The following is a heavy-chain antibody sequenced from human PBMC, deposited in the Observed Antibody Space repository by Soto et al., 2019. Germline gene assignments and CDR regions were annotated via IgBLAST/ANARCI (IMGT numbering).Heavy chain of an antibody. CDR3: ARESEAISSNVDY. Sequence: LRLSCAASEFTFTSYSMNWVRQAPGKGLEWVSSISSTTNYIYYGDSMKGRFTISRDNAKNSLYLEINSLIAEDTAVYYCARESEAISSNVDYWGEGSLVTVSS. D-gene: IGHD6-6*01. CDR2: ISSTTNYI. CDR1: EFTFTSYS. J-gene: IGHJ4*02. V-gene: IGHV3-21*06.